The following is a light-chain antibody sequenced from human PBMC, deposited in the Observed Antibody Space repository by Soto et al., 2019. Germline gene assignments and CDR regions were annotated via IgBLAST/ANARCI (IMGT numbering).Light chain of an antibody. J-gene: IGLJ1*01. Sequence: QSVLTQPHSVSAAPGQKVTISCSGSSSNIGNNYVSWYQQLPGTAPKLLIYDNNKRPSGIPDRFSGSKSGTSATLGITGLQTGDEADYYCGTWDSSLSAYVFVTGTKLTVL. V-gene: IGLV1-51*01. CDR3: GTWDSSLSAYV. CDR1: SSNIGNNY. CDR2: DNN.